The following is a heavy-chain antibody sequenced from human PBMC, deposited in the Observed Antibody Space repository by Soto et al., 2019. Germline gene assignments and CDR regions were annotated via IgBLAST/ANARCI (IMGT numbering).Heavy chain of an antibody. V-gene: IGHV2-5*02. CDR3: AHIFDIAVAGIRPNFDY. CDR1: GFSLSTSGVG. D-gene: IGHD6-19*01. CDR2: IYWDDDK. J-gene: IGHJ4*02. Sequence: SGPTLVKPTQTLTLTCTFSGFSLSTSGVGVGWIRQPPGKALEWLALIYWDDDKRYSPSLKSRLTITKDTSKNQVVLTMTNMDPVDTATYYCAHIFDIAVAGIRPNFDYWGQGTLVTVSS.